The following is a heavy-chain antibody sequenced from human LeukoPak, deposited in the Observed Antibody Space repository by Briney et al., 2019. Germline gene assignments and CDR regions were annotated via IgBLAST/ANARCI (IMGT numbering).Heavy chain of an antibody. CDR1: GFTFSSYS. V-gene: IGHV3-21*01. Sequence: PGGSLRLSCAASGFTFSSYSMNWVRQAPGKGLEWVSSISSSSSYIYYADSVKGRFTISRDNAKNSLYLQMNSLRAEDTAVYYCARDADSSGYYLDAFDIWGQGTMVTVSS. D-gene: IGHD3-22*01. J-gene: IGHJ3*02. CDR3: ARDADSSGYYLDAFDI. CDR2: ISSSSSYI.